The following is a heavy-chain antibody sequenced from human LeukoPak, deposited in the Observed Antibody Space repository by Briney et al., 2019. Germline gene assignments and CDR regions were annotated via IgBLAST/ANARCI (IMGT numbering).Heavy chain of an antibody. CDR2: ISSSSSYI. D-gene: IGHD3-10*01. CDR1: GFTFSSYS. V-gene: IGHV3-21*01. Sequence: GGSLRLSCAASGFTFSSYSMNWVRQAPGKGLEWVSSISSSSSYIYYADSVKGRFTISRDNAKNSLYLQMNSLRAEDTAVYYCARKYGSGSYFFDPWGQGTLVTVSS. CDR3: ARKYGSGSYFFDP. J-gene: IGHJ5*02.